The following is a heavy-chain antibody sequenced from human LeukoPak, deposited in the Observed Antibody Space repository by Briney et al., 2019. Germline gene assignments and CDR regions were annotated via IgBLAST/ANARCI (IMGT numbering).Heavy chain of an antibody. CDR3: ARGLMYSSGWSGY. Sequence: GGSLRLSCAASGFTFSSYSMNWVRQAPGKGLEWVSSISSSSSYIYYADSVKGRFTISRDNAKNSLYLQMNSLRAEDAAVYYCARGLMYSSGWSGYWGQGTLVTVSS. CDR2: ISSSSSYI. CDR1: GFTFSSYS. J-gene: IGHJ4*02. D-gene: IGHD6-19*01. V-gene: IGHV3-21*01.